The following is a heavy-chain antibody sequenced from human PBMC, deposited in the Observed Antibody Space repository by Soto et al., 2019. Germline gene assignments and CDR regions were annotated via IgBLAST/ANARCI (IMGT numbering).Heavy chain of an antibody. CDR3: ARDRGVAPPVAGNTHYYYYMDV. D-gene: IGHD6-19*01. CDR1: GYSFTNYG. Sequence: QDQLVQSGGEVKKPGASVKVSCKASGYSFTNYGITWVRQAPGQGFEWMGWISAYNGDTNYAQKLQGRVTMTTDASASTVYLELRSLRSDVTAVYYCARDRGVAPPVAGNTHYYYYMDVWGKGTTVTVSS. CDR2: ISAYNGDT. V-gene: IGHV1-18*01. J-gene: IGHJ6*03.